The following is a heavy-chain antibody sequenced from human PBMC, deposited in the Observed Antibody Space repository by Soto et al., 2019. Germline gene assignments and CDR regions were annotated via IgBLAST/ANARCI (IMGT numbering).Heavy chain of an antibody. D-gene: IGHD3-16*01. CDR2: IIPIFGTT. V-gene: IGHV1-69*13. CDR1: GGTFSSHA. J-gene: IGHJ4*02. CDR3: TSGVRRYFEY. Sequence: QVQLVQSGAEVKQPGSSVKVSCKASGGTFSSHAVNWVRQAPGQGLEWMGGIIPIFGTTKYAQRFQDRVTFTADESPGTAYMDLSSLRSEDTAVYFCTSGVRRYFEYWCQGTLVSFSS.